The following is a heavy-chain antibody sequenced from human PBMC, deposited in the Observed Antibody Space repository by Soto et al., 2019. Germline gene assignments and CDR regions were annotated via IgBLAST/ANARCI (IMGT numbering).Heavy chain of an antibody. CDR2: IDPSDSYT. CDR3: ARHPLAVAGTGGGGLDY. J-gene: IGHJ4*02. V-gene: IGHV5-10-1*01. CDR1: GYSFTSYW. D-gene: IGHD6-19*01. Sequence: EVQLVQSGAEVKKPGESLRISCKGSGYSFTSYWISWVRQMPGKGLEWMGRIDPSDSYTNYSPSFQGHVTISADKSISTAYLQGSSLKASDTAMYYCARHPLAVAGTGGGGLDYWGQGTLVTVSS.